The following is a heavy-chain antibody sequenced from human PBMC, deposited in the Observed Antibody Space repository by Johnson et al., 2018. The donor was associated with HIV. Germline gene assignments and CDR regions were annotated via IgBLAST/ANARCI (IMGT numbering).Heavy chain of an antibody. CDR3: ARDLYYPPSRKPFSSGWYNDAFDI. V-gene: IGHV3-30*03. D-gene: IGHD6-19*01. CDR2: ISYDGSKK. J-gene: IGHJ3*02. CDR1: GFTFSRFG. Sequence: VQLVESGGGVVQPGRSLRLSCAASGFTFSRFGMHWVRQAPGKGLEWVAVISYDGSKKYYAESVKGRFTISRDNSKNTLYLQMNRLRAEETAVYYCARDLYYPPSRKPFSSGWYNDAFDIWGQGTMVTVSS.